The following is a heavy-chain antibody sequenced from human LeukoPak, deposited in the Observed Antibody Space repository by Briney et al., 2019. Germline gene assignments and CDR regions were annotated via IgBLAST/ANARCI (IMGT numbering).Heavy chain of an antibody. CDR2: ISDSGSA. CDR1: GASISSYY. V-gene: IGHV4-59*01. J-gene: IGHJ4*02. D-gene: IGHD6-13*01. Sequence: SETLSLTCTVSGASISSYYWSWIRQPPGKGLLWIGYISDSGSATYNPSLRSRVTISPDTSKNQFSLKLSSVTAADTAVYYCAGSGLGAATGVNWGQGTLVSVSS. CDR3: AGSGLGAATGVN.